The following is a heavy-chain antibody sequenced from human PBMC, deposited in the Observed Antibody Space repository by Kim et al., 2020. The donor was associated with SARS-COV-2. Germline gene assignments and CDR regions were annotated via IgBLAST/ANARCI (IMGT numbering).Heavy chain of an antibody. D-gene: IGHD6-13*01. CDR2: IKTNTGNP. CDR1: GYTFTNYA. CDR3: GTGGRAAGSGDYFDY. Sequence: ASVKVSCKASGYTFTNYAMIWMRQAPGQGIEWMGWIKTNTGNPTYAQGFTGRFVFSMDTPITTAYLQISNLTAEDTDVYYCGTGGRAAGSGDYFDYWGQGTLVTVSS. J-gene: IGHJ4*02. V-gene: IGHV7-4-1*02.